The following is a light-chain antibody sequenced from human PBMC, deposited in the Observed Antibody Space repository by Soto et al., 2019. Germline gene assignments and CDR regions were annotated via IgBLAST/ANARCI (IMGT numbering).Light chain of an antibody. CDR3: PQRSNWPWT. Sequence: EIALTQSPATLSLSPGERATLSCRASQSVSNFLAWYQQKPGQAPRLLISDASNRATGIPGRFSGSGSGTDFSLTISSLEPEDFAVYDCPQRSNWPWTFGQGTKVDIK. J-gene: IGKJ1*01. V-gene: IGKV3-11*01. CDR2: DAS. CDR1: QSVSNF.